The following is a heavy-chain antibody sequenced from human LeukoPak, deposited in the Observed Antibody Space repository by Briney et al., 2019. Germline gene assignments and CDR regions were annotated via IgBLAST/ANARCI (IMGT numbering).Heavy chain of an antibody. CDR1: GFTFGCYA. J-gene: IGHJ4*02. CDR3: AKTTTGYSSGRYPAWPIDY. D-gene: IGHD2-15*01. Sequence: GGSLRLSCAASGFTFGCYAMYWVRQAPGKGLEWVSGIFGSGGSAHYADSVNGRFTISRDNSKNTVYLQMDSLRAEDTATYYCAKTTTGYSSGRYPAWPIDYWGQGTLVTVSS. CDR2: IFGSGGSA. V-gene: IGHV3-23*01.